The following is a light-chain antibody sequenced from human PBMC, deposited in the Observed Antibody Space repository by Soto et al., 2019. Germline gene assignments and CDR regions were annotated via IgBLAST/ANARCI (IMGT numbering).Light chain of an antibody. CDR2: EVS. CDR3: SSYTITSTYV. CDR1: STDVGRYNY. J-gene: IGLJ1*01. Sequence: QSVLTQPASVSGSPGQSITISCTGTSTDVGRYNYVSWYQQHPGKVPKLIIYEVSRRPSGVSHRFSGSKSGNTASLTISGLQAEDEADYYCSSYTITSTYVFGTGTKVTVL. V-gene: IGLV2-14*01.